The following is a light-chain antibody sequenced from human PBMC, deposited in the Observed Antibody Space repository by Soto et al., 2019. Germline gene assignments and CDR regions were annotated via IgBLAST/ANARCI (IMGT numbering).Light chain of an antibody. J-gene: IGKJ5*01. CDR3: QQYDNSPIT. CDR1: QTISSSF. V-gene: IGKV3-20*01. CDR2: GAS. Sequence: IVLTQSPGTLSLSPVEIASLSCGASQTISSSFLAWYQQKPGQAPRLLIYGASSRATGIPDRFSGTGSETDFTLTISRLEPEDFAVYYCQQYDNSPITFGQGTRREIK.